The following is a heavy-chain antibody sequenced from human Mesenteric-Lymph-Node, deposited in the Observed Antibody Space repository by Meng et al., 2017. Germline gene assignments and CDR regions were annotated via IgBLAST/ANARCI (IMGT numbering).Heavy chain of an antibody. V-gene: IGHV3-49*03. CDR3: ARQVADYSAKYYFDS. J-gene: IGHJ4*02. Sequence: GESLKISCTASGFTFSDCAVSWFRQAPGKGLEWVGFIRSNLYGGTTEYAASVKGRSTISRDDSRGIAFLQMDGLKTEDTAIYFCARQVADYSAKYYFDSWGQGTLVTVSS. CDR2: IRSNLYGGTT. D-gene: IGHD4-11*01. CDR1: GFTFSDCA.